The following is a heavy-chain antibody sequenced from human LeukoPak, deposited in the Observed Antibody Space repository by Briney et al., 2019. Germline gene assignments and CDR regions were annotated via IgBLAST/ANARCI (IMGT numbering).Heavy chain of an antibody. D-gene: IGHD3/OR15-3a*01. CDR1: GFTFSSYW. CDR2: INSDGSRT. J-gene: IGHJ4*02. V-gene: IGHV3-74*01. Sequence: RGSLRLSCAASGFTFSSYWMHWVRQAPGKGLVWVSRINSDGSRTYYADSVKGRFTISIDNAKNTLYLQMNSLRAEDTAVYYCARARGNNYGFFDYWGQGILVTVSS. CDR3: ARARGNNYGFFDY.